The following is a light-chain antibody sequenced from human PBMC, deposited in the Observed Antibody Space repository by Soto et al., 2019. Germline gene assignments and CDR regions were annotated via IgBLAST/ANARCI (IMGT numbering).Light chain of an antibody. CDR2: LNNDGSH. CDR3: NSYTSSSSFV. J-gene: IGLJ1*01. CDR1: SGHSSYA. V-gene: IGLV4-69*01. Sequence: QTVVTQPPSASASLGASVKLTCTLSSGHSSYAIAWHQKQPDKGPRYLMDLNNDGSHTKGGGVPDRFSGSKSGNTASLAISGLQPEDEADYYCNSYTSSSSFVFGTGTKLTVL.